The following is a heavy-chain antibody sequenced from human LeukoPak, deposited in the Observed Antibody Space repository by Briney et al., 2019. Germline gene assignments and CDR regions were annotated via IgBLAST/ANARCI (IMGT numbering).Heavy chain of an antibody. V-gene: IGHV5-51*01. Sequence: GESLKISCKGSGYSFTSYWIGWARQMPGKGLEWMEIIYPGDSDTRYSPSFQGQVTISADKSISTAYLQWSSLKASDTAMYYCARRSVKKVGYYDSSGYYYYFDYSGQGTPVTVSS. D-gene: IGHD3-22*01. CDR2: IYPGDSDT. J-gene: IGHJ4*02. CDR3: ARRSVKKVGYYDSSGYYYYFDY. CDR1: GYSFTSYW.